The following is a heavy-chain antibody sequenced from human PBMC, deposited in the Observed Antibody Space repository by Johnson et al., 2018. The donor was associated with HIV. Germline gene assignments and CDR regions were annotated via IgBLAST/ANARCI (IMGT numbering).Heavy chain of an antibody. CDR3: ARGVGNDAFDI. Sequence: QVQLVESGGGVVQPGRSLRLSCAASGFTFSSYAMHWVRQAPGKGLEWVAVISYDGSNKYYADSVKGRFTISRDNSKNTLYLQMNSLRAEDTAVYYWARGVGNDAFDIWGQGTMVTVSS. CDR1: GFTFSSYA. V-gene: IGHV3-30-3*01. CDR2: ISYDGSNK. J-gene: IGHJ3*02. D-gene: IGHD1-26*01.